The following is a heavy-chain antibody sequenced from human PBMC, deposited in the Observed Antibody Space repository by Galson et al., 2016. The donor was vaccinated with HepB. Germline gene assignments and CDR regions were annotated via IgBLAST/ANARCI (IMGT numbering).Heavy chain of an antibody. Sequence: SLRLSCAASGFSFSSHSMHWVRQAPGKGLEWVALISYDGSYKYYADSVQGRFTISRDNSKNTLYLQMYSLRAEDTALYYCARGMFSPGIPDYWGQGTLVTVSS. CDR2: ISYDGSYK. CDR1: GFSFSSHS. J-gene: IGHJ4*02. CDR3: ARGMFSPGIPDY. D-gene: IGHD1-1*01. V-gene: IGHV3-30*04.